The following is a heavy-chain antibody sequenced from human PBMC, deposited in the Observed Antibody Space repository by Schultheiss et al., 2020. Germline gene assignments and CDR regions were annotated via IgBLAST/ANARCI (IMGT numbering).Heavy chain of an antibody. D-gene: IGHD6-19*01. CDR1: GESFSGYY. J-gene: IGHJ4*02. V-gene: IGHV4-34*01. Sequence: SETLSLTCAVYGESFSGYYWSWIRQPPGKGLEWIGEINHSGSTNYNPSLKSRVTISVDTSKNQFSLKMSSVTAADTAVYYCARVVAGTGDVFNYWGRGTLVTVSS. CDR2: INHSGST. CDR3: ARVVAGTGDVFNY.